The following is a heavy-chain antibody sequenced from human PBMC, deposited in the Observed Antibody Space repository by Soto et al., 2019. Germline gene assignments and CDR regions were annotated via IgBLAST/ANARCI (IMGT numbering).Heavy chain of an antibody. CDR1: GFSFSSYA. Sequence: EVQLLESGGGLVQPGGSLRLSCAASGFSFSSYAMNWVRQAPGKGLEWVSVISGSGDSTYYADSVKGRFTISRDNSKNMLYLQMIRLRAEDTAVYYCARRSRGWYFDYWGQGTLVIVSS. D-gene: IGHD6-19*01. J-gene: IGHJ4*02. V-gene: IGHV3-23*01. CDR3: ARRSRGWYFDY. CDR2: ISGSGDST.